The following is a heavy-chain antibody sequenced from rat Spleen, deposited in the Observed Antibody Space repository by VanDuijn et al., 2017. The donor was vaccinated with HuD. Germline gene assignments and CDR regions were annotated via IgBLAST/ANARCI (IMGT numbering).Heavy chain of an antibody. V-gene: IGHV5-25*01. CDR1: GLTFSNYN. CDR2: ISPGGGNT. J-gene: IGHJ1*01. Sequence: EVQLVESGGGLVQPGRSLKLSCEVSGLTFSNYNMTWVRQAPTKGLEWVASISPGGGNTYYRDSVKGRFTISRDNAKSTLYLQMDSLRSEDTATYYCARQWLTGSHWFFDFWGPGTMVTVSS. CDR3: ARQWLTGSHWFFDF. D-gene: IGHD1-4*01.